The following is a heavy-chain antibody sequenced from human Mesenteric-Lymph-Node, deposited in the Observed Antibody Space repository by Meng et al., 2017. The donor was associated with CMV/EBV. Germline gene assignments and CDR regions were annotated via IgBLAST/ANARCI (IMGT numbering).Heavy chain of an antibody. J-gene: IGHJ6*02. Sequence: SETLSLTCTVSGGSISDTSYYWGWIRQPPGKGLEWIGSIYYSGSTYYNPSLKSRVTLSVDTSKNQFSLKLNSVTVADTAMYHCARTPFNYYDGDVYSGYYGMDVWGQGTTVTVSS. CDR1: GGSISDTSYY. V-gene: IGHV4-39*07. CDR3: ARTPFNYYDGDVYSGYYGMDV. D-gene: IGHD3-22*01. CDR2: IYYSGST.